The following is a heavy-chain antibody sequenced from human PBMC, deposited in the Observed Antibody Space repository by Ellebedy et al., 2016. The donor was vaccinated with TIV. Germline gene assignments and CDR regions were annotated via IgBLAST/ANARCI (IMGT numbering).Heavy chain of an antibody. Sequence: ASVKVSCXVSGYTLTELSMHWVRQAPGKGLEWMGGFDPEDGETIYAQKFQGRVTITADESTSTAYMELSSLRSEDTAVYYCARERLEMATITHVYFDYWGQGTLVTVSS. CDR1: GYTLTELS. CDR3: ARERLEMATITHVYFDY. J-gene: IGHJ4*02. CDR2: FDPEDGET. D-gene: IGHD5-24*01. V-gene: IGHV1-24*01.